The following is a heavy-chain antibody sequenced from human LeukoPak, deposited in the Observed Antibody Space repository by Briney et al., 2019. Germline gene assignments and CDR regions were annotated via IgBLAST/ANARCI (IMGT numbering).Heavy chain of an antibody. J-gene: IGHJ4*02. Sequence: PGGSLRLSCAASGFSVNGNYVSWVRQAPGKGLEWVSIVYSGGSTYYADSVKGRFTISRDTSKNTVYLQMNSLRAEDTAVYYCARGLRTLFYFDFWGQGTLVTVAS. V-gene: IGHV3-66*01. CDR1: GFSVNGNY. CDR2: VYSGGST. CDR3: ARGLRTLFYFDF.